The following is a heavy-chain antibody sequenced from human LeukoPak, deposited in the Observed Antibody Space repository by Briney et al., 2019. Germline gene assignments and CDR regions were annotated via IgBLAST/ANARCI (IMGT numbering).Heavy chain of an antibody. D-gene: IGHD3-10*01. CDR1: GFTFSSYS. CDR3: ARQLGEWFGESYYYMDV. Sequence: GGSLRLSCAASGFTFSSYSMNWVRQAPGKGLEWVSSISSSSSYIYYADSVKGRFTISRDNAKNSLYLQMNSLRAEDTAVYYCARQLGEWFGESYYYMDVWGKGTTVTVSS. V-gene: IGHV3-21*01. J-gene: IGHJ6*03. CDR2: ISSSSSYI.